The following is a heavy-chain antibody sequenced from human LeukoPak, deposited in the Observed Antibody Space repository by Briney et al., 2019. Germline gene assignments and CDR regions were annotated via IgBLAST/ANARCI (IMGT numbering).Heavy chain of an antibody. Sequence: PSETLSLTCTVSGGSISSGSYYWSWIRQTAGKGLEWIGRIYTSGSTNYNPSLKSRVTISVDTSKNQFSLKLSSVTAADTAVYYCARDRPDTAMVYYFDYWGQGTLVTVSS. CDR3: ARDRPDTAMVYYFDY. J-gene: IGHJ4*02. CDR1: GGSISSGSYY. V-gene: IGHV4-61*02. CDR2: IYTSGST. D-gene: IGHD5-18*01.